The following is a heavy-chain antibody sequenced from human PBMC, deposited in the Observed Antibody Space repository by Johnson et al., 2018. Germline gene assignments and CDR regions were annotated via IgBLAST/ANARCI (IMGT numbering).Heavy chain of an antibody. J-gene: IGHJ6*03. CDR3: ARLQQLAYYDMDV. V-gene: IGHV3-11*01. Sequence: QVQLVESGGGLVKPGGSLRLSCAASGFPFSDYYMSWVRQAPGKGLEWLSYISGEGSNINYRDSAEGRLTISRDNAKNSLYLQVDSRRAEDTAVYYCARLQQLAYYDMDVWGKGTTVTVSS. D-gene: IGHD6-13*01. CDR1: GFPFSDYY. CDR2: ISGEGSNI.